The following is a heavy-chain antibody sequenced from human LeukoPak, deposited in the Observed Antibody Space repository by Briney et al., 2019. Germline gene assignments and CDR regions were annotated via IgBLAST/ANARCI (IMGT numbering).Heavy chain of an antibody. J-gene: IGHJ4*02. D-gene: IGHD5-24*01. Sequence: PGRSLRLSCAASGFTFSSYGMHWVRQAPGKGLEWVAVISYDGSNKYYADSVKGRFTISRDNSKNTLYLQMNSLRAEDTAVYYCVRDRGWLQFDYWGQGTLVTVSS. CDR1: GFTFSSYG. CDR2: ISYDGSNK. V-gene: IGHV3-30*03. CDR3: VRDRGWLQFDY.